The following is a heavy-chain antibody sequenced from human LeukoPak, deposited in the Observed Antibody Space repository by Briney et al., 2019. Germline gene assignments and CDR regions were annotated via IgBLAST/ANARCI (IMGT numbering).Heavy chain of an antibody. CDR2: LSTYNGNT. CDR3: ARFAYGSGSPDY. CDR1: GYTLTSYG. Sequence: ASVKVSCKASGYTLTSYGISWVRQAPGQALEWMGWLSTYNGNTNYAQKLQGRVTMTTDTSTSTAYVELRSLRSDDTAVYYCARFAYGSGSPDYWGQGTLVTVSS. D-gene: IGHD3-10*01. J-gene: IGHJ4*02. V-gene: IGHV1-18*01.